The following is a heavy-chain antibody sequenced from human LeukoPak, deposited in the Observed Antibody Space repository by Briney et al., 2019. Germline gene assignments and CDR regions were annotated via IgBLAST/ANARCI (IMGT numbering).Heavy chain of an antibody. CDR1: GYSISSGYY. V-gene: IGHV4-38-2*02. CDR3: ARGRSSWYGSLY. CDR2: IYHSGST. J-gene: IGHJ4*02. Sequence: PSETLSLTCTVSGYSISSGYYWGWIRQPPGKGLEWIGSIYHSGSTYYNPSLKSRVTISVDTSKNQFSLKLSSVTAADTAVYYCARGRSSWYGSLYWGQGTLVTVSS. D-gene: IGHD6-13*01.